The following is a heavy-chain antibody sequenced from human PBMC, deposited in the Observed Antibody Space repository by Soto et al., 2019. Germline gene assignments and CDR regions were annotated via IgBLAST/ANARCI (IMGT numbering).Heavy chain of an antibody. CDR3: ATAEVDY. CDR2: INSDGSST. CDR1: VVTFGNSW. V-gene: IGHV3-74*01. J-gene: IGHJ4*02. Sequence: GGSLRISCAASVVTFGNSWRHWVRQAPVEGLEWVSRINSDGSSTNYSYSVKGLFTVSRDNAKNTLYLQMNSLRAEDTAVYYCATAEVDYWGPGTLVTVSS.